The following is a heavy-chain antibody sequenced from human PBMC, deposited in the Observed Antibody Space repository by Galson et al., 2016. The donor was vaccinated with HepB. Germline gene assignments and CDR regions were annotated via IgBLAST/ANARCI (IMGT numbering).Heavy chain of an antibody. D-gene: IGHD3-22*01. CDR1: GFIFSSYT. J-gene: IGHJ4*02. CDR2: ISSSSSYI. CDR3: ARDYFNDGSGYYYVPGGY. Sequence: SLRLSCAASGFIFSSYTMNWVRQAPGKGLEWVSSISSSSSYIYYADSMKGRFTVSRDNAKNSLYLQLSSLRAEDTAVYYCARDYFNDGSGYYYVPGGYWGPGTLVTVSS. V-gene: IGHV3-21*01.